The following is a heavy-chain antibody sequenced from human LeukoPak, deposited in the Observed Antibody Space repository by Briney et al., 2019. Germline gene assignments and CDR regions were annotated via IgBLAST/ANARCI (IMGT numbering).Heavy chain of an antibody. D-gene: IGHD1-14*01. CDR2: INPNSGVT. CDR3: ARAVSGTLGGAFDI. CDR1: GYTFIDYF. Sequence: ASVKVSCKASGYTFIDYFIHWMRQTPGQGLEWLGWINPNSGVTRYAQKFQGRVTLTLDTAAYMESSSLKYDDTAVYYCARAVSGTLGGAFDIWGQGTAVTVSS. V-gene: IGHV1-2*02. J-gene: IGHJ3*02.